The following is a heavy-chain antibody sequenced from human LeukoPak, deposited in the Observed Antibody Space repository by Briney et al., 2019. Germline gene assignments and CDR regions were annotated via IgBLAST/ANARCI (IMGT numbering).Heavy chain of an antibody. J-gene: IGHJ4*02. D-gene: IGHD6-13*01. V-gene: IGHV1-18*01. CDR1: GYTFTTYG. CDR3: ARELGYSSSWYEDY. CDR2: ISAYNGIT. Sequence: ASVKVSCKASGYTFTTYGISWVRQAPGQGLEWMGWISAYNGITNYAQNIQGRVTMTTDTSTTTAYMELRSLRSDDTAVYYCARELGYSSSWYEDYWGQGTLVTVSS.